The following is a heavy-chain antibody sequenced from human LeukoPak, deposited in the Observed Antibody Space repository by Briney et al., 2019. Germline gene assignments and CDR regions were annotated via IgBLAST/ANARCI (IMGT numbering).Heavy chain of an antibody. CDR2: IYYSGST. J-gene: IGHJ5*02. D-gene: IGHD5-12*01. CDR3: ARDRGYDYNLEAPYNWFDP. V-gene: IGHV4-59*01. Sequence: KSSETLSLTCTVSGGSISSYYWSWIRQPPGKGLEWIGYIYYSGSTNYNPSLKSRVTISADTPKNQFSLKLRSVTAADTAVYYCARDRGYDYNLEAPYNWFDPWGQGTLVTVSS. CDR1: GGSISSYY.